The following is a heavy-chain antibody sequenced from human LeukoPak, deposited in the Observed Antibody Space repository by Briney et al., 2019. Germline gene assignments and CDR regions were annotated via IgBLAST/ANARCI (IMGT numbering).Heavy chain of an antibody. CDR1: GFPFSDYI. CDR2: IRRGANSYTT. CDR3: SRDGGEGGNSAFDI. D-gene: IGHD3-16*01. J-gene: IGHJ3*02. Sequence: GGSLRLSCAASGFPFSDYILDWVRQAPGKGLEWVGRIRRGANSYTTEYAASVKGRFTISRDDSKNSLYLHMNSLKTEDTAVYHCSRDGGEGGNSAFDIWGQGTMVTVSS. V-gene: IGHV3-72*01.